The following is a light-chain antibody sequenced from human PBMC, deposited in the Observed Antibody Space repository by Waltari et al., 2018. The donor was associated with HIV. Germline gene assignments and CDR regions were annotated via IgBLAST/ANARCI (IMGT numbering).Light chain of an antibody. J-gene: IGLJ2*01. V-gene: IGLV2-14*01. CDR2: EVD. Sequence: SDLTQPASVSGFLGQSITISCTGGDSDFGLYNFISWYQQQPVKVPKLLFYEVDTRASGIPGRFSGSKSGNTASLTITGLQIEDEGLYYCASYTADDTVLFGGGTTVTVL. CDR3: ASYTADDTVL. CDR1: DSDFGLYNF.